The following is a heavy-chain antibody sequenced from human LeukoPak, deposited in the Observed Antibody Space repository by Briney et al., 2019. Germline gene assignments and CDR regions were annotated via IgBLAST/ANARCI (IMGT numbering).Heavy chain of an antibody. V-gene: IGHV3-74*01. CDR2: INPGGSSI. CDR3: ARSNQADDY. Sequence: GRSLRLSCAASGFTFSSYWMHWVRQVPGKGLVWVARINPGGSSITYADSVKGRFTISRDNAKNTLYLQMDSLRAEDTGVYYCARSNQADDYWGQGTMVTVSS. CDR1: GFTFSSYW. J-gene: IGHJ4*02. D-gene: IGHD1-14*01.